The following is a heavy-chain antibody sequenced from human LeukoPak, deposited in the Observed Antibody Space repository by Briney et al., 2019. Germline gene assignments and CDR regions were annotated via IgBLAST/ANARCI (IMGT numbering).Heavy chain of an antibody. CDR2: ISYDGSNK. D-gene: IGHD1-26*01. CDR3: ARGDSLGATMTDLVY. V-gene: IGHV3-30-3*01. CDR1: GFPFSSYA. Sequence: GSLSLSCAASGFPFSSYAMHWVRPAPGKGLEWVAVISYDGSNKYYSDSVKGRFTISRDNSKNTLYLQMNSLRAEDTAVYYCARGDSLGATMTDLVYWGQRDLVTVSS. J-gene: IGHJ4*02.